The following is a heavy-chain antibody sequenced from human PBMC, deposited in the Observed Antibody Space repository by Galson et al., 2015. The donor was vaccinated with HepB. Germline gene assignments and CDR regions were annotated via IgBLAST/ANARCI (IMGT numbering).Heavy chain of an antibody. CDR1: GFTFISFA. CDR2: ISSDGSNK. J-gene: IGHJ4*02. V-gene: IGHV3-30-3*01. D-gene: IGHD1-26*01. CDR3: SREEGGATEFDS. Sequence: SLRLSCAASGFTFISFAMHWVRQAPGKGLEWVAFISSDGSNKKYADSVKGRFTISRDNSKNTLYLQMNSLRAEDTAVYYCSREEGGATEFDSWGQGTLVTVSS.